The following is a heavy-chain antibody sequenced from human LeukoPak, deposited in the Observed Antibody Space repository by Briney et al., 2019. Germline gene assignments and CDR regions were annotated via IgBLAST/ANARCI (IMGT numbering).Heavy chain of an antibody. CDR3: AKAEELLLWCGEVANWFDT. D-gene: IGHD3-10*01. CDR1: GFTFSSYA. V-gene: IGHV3-23*01. J-gene: IGHJ5*02. CDR2: ISGSGGST. Sequence: GGSLRLSCAASGFTFSSYAMSWVRQAPGKGLEWVSAISGSGGSTYYADSVKGRFTISRDNSKNTLYLQINSMRAEDTAVYNCAKAEELLLWCGEVANWFDTWGQGTLVTVSS.